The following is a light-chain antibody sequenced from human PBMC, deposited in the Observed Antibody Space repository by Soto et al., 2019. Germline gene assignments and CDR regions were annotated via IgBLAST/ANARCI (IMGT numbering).Light chain of an antibody. CDR2: DVS. CDR3: SSYTGSNTPVV. CDR1: SSDVGGYNY. Sequence: QSALTQPASVSVSPGQSITISCTGTSSDVGGYNYVSWYQQHPGKAPNLIIFDVSNRPSGVSNRFSGSKSGTSASLTISGLQAEDEAEYYCSSYTGSNTPVVFGGGTQLPVL. V-gene: IGLV2-14*01. J-gene: IGLJ2*01.